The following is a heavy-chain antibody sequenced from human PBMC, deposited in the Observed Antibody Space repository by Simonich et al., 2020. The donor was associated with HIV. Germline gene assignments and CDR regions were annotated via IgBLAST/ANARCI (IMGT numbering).Heavy chain of an antibody. CDR1: GFTFSSYE. J-gene: IGHJ6*02. CDR3: ARDLEGSGGYVRYYYGMDV. CDR2: IGSSGSTI. Sequence: EVQLVESGGGLVQPGGSLRLSCAASGFTFSSYEMNWVRQAPGKGQEWVSYIGSSGSTIYYADSVKGRFTISRDNAKNSLYLQMNSLRAEDTAVYYCARDLEGSGGYVRYYYGMDVWGQGTTVTVSS. D-gene: IGHD6-19*01. V-gene: IGHV3-48*03.